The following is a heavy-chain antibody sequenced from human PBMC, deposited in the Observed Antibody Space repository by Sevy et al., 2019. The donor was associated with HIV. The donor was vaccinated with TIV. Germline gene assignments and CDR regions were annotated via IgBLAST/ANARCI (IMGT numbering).Heavy chain of an antibody. D-gene: IGHD3-16*01. V-gene: IGHV1-18*01. CDR2: INTYNGNT. CDR3: ARKMNLGEPSDS. Sequence: ASVKVSCKPSGYTFTTYGISWVRQAPGQGLEWMGWINTYNGNTNYAQKLQGRVTMTADTSTTTAYMELRSLRSDDTAVYYCARKMNLGEPSDSWGQGTLVTVSS. J-gene: IGHJ5*01. CDR1: GYTFTTYG.